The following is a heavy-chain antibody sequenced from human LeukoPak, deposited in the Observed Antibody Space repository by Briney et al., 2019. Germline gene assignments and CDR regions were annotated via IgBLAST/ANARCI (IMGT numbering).Heavy chain of an antibody. D-gene: IGHD3-3*01. CDR3: ARDFHYDFWSGYYTGTRGMNAFGI. V-gene: IGHV4-59*01. CDR1: GCPISSYY. Sequence: SSETLSLTCTVSGCPISSYYWSWIRQPPGKGREGIGYIYYRGSTNYNRSLKSRVSISVDTSKNQFYLKLRSVAVADTAVYYCARDFHYDFWSGYYTGTRGMNAFGIWGQGTMVTVSS. CDR2: IYYRGST. J-gene: IGHJ3*02.